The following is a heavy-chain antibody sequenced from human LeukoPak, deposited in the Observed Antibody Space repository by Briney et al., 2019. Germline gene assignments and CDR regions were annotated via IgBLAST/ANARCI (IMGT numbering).Heavy chain of an antibody. CDR1: GFTFSNYW. J-gene: IGHJ4*02. CDR2: IKQDRSEK. Sequence: GGSLRLSCAASGFTFSNYWMSWVRQAPGKGLEWVANIKQDRSEKYYVDSVKGRFTISRDNAKNSLYLQTNSLRAEDTAVYYCARAGQEWFGELGFDQWGQGTLVIVSS. V-gene: IGHV3-7*01. D-gene: IGHD3-10*01. CDR3: ARAGQEWFGELGFDQ.